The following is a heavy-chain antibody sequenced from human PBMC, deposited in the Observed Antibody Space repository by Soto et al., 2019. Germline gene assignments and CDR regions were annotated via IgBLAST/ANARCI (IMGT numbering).Heavy chain of an antibody. V-gene: IGHV6-1*01. CDR1: GDSVSSNRAA. CDR2: TYYRSKWYN. J-gene: IGHJ4*02. Sequence: PSQTLSLTCAISGDSVSSNRAAWNWIRQSPSRGLEWLGRTYYRSKWYNDYALSVKSRITINPDTSKNQFSLHLNSVTPEDTAVYYCARDPPDFHSAFDYWRQGTLVTVSS. D-gene: IGHD4-4*01. CDR3: ARDPPDFHSAFDY.